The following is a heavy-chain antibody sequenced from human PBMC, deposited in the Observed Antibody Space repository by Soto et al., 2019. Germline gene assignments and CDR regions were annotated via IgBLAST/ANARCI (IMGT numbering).Heavy chain of an antibody. D-gene: IGHD1-1*01. CDR1: GDSVSSNSAG. CDR3: ARGSWDDVSGHYYMDV. CDR2: TYYRSKWYF. J-gene: IGHJ6*03. Sequence: QVQLQLSGPGLVTPSQTLSLTCAISGDSVSSNSAGWNWIRQTPSRGLEWLGRTYYRSKWYFNYAVSVESRITINPDTSKNQSSLQRSSVTPDDTAVYYCARGSWDDVSGHYYMDVWGKGTTVTVSS. V-gene: IGHV6-1*01.